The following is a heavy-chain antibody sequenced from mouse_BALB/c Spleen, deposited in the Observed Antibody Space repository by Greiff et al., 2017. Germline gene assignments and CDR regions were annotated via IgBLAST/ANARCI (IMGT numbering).Heavy chain of an antibody. D-gene: IGHD2-14*01. Sequence: QVQLQQSGAELVKPGASVKLSCKASGYTFTSYWMHWVKQRPGQGLEWIGEIDPSDSYTNYNQKFKGKATLTVDKSSSTAYMQLSSLTSEDSAVYYCAGRSRYDRGDYWGQGTTLTVSS. CDR3: AGRSRYDRGDY. V-gene: IGHV1-69*02. CDR2: IDPSDSYT. J-gene: IGHJ2*01. CDR1: GYTFTSYW.